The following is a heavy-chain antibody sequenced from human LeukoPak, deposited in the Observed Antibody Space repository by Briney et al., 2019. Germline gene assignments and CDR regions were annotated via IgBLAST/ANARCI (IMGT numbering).Heavy chain of an antibody. CDR2: IYYSGST. D-gene: IGHD3-10*01. Sequence: SSQTLSLTCTVSGVSISSGDYYWGWLRQPPGKGLEWIGYIYYSGSTYYNPSLKSRFTISVDTSKNQFSLKLSSVTAADTAVYYCARVGPDYYGSGSSFRFDYWGQGTLVTVSS. J-gene: IGHJ4*02. CDR3: ARVGPDYYGSGSSFRFDY. CDR1: GVSISSGDYY. V-gene: IGHV4-30-4*01.